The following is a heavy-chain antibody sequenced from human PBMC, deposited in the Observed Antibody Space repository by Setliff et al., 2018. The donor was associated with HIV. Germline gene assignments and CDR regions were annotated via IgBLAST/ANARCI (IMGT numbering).Heavy chain of an antibody. V-gene: IGHV3-21*04. CDR1: GFTFSGYS. CDR2: ISSSSSYI. Sequence: GGSLRLSCAASGFTFSGYSMHWVRQAPGKGLEWVSCISSSSSYIYYADSVKGRFAISRDNAKNSLYLQMNSVRAEDTAVYYCARPMEIGRHPVAGLRDAFDIWGQGTMVTVSS. D-gene: IGHD6-19*01. CDR3: ARPMEIGRHPVAGLRDAFDI. J-gene: IGHJ3*02.